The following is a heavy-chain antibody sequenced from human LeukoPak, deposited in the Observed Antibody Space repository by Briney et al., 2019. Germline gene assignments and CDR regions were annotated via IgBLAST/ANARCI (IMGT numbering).Heavy chain of an antibody. CDR1: GYTFTSYG. Sequence: GASVKVSCKASGYTFTSYGISWVRQAPGQGLEWMGWISAYNGNTNYAQKFQGRVTMTTDTSTSTAYMELRSLRSDDTAVYYCARAGTAYGSGRWFDPRGQGTLVTVSS. D-gene: IGHD3-10*01. CDR2: ISAYNGNT. J-gene: IGHJ5*02. V-gene: IGHV1-18*01. CDR3: ARAGTAYGSGRWFDP.